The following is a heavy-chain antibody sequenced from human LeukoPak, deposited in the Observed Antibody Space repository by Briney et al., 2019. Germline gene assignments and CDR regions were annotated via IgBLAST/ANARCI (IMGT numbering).Heavy chain of an antibody. V-gene: IGHV4-39*01. D-gene: IGHD3-10*01. CDR1: GGSTSTSSYY. J-gene: IGHJ5*02. CDR3: ARAYGSGSYFHWFDP. Sequence: SETLSLTCTVSGGSTSTSSYYWGWIRQPPGKGLEWIGSMFHSGSTYDNPSLRSRVTISVDTSKNQFSLKLSSVTAADTAVYYCARAYGSGSYFHWFDPWGQGTLVTVSS. CDR2: MFHSGST.